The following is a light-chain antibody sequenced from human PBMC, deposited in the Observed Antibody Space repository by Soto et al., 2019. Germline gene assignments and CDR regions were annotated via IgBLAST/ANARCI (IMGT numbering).Light chain of an antibody. CDR1: QSVSSY. V-gene: IGKV3-11*01. CDR3: QQRSNWPS. J-gene: IGKJ5*01. CDR2: DAS. Sequence: EIVLTQSPATLSLSPGERATLSRRASQSVSSYLAWYQQKPGQAPRLLIYDASNRATAIPARFSGSGSGTDFTLTISSLEPEDFAVYYCQQRSNWPSFGQGTRLEIK.